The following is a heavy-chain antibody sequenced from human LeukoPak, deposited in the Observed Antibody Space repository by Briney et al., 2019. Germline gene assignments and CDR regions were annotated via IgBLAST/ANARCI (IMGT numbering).Heavy chain of an antibody. CDR2: INDSGDST. CDR3: ATAYCSTTSCPT. V-gene: IGHV3-23*01. J-gene: IGHJ5*02. Sequence: GGSLRLSCAASGFTFSNYAMSWVRQAPGKGLEWVSSINDSGDSTYYADSVKGRFTISRDNSMNTLYLLMNNLRAEDTAIFYCATAYCSTTSCPTWGQGTLVTVSS. D-gene: IGHD2-2*01. CDR1: GFTFSNYA.